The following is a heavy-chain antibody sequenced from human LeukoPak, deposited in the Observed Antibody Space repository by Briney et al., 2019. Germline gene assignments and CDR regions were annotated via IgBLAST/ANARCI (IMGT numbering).Heavy chain of an antibody. CDR3: ARVTVTTEGLIGYLDY. CDR2: AYHTGEI. J-gene: IGHJ4*02. D-gene: IGHD4-17*01. V-gene: IGHV4-38-2*01. Sequence: SDTMSLTCAVSGYFIGSGYYWGWVRQPPGKGLEWIVSAYHTGEIYYNPSLKSRVTISMDTSKNQFSLHLNSVTAADTAVYFCARVTVTTEGLIGYLDYWGKGTLLAVSS. CDR1: GYFIGSGYY.